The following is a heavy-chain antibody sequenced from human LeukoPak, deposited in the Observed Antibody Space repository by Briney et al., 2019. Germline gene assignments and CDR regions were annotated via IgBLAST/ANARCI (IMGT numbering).Heavy chain of an antibody. CDR1: GGSISSSNW. J-gene: IGHJ5*02. V-gene: IGHV4-4*02. Sequence: PSGTLSLTCAVSGGSISSSNWWSWVRQPPGKGLEWIGEIYHSGSTNYNPSLKSRVTISVDKSKNQFSLKLSSVTAADTAVYYCARIYCSSTSCYASSWGQGALVTVSS. CDR3: ARIYCSSTSCYASS. CDR2: IYHSGST. D-gene: IGHD2-2*01.